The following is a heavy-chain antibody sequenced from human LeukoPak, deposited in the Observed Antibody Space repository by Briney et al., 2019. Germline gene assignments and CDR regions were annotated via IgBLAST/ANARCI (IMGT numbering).Heavy chain of an antibody. D-gene: IGHD3-3*01. J-gene: IGHJ4*02. CDR2: IYHSGST. CDR1: GGSISSSNW. Sequence: PSETLSLTRAVSGGSISSSNWWSWVRQPPGKGLEWIGEIYHSGSTNYNPSLKSRVTISVDKSKIQFSLKLSSVTAADTAVYYCARFDGFWSGYSLWGQGTLVTVSS. V-gene: IGHV4-4*02. CDR3: ARFDGFWSGYSL.